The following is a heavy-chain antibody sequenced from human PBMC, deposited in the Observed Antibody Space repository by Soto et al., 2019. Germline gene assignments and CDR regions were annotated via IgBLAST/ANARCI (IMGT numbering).Heavy chain of an antibody. J-gene: IGHJ3*02. CDR2: ISSNGGST. CDR1: GFIVRSYT. CDR3: VKRGYCSAYRAFDT. Sequence: GGALRLSSSDSGFIVRSYTMYWVRQAPGKGLEYVSAISSNGGSTYDADSVKDRFIISRDNSKNTLYLQMRGLRAEDTAVYYCVKRGYCSAYRAFDTWGEGTMAPV. V-gene: IGHV3-64D*06. D-gene: IGHD2-8*02.